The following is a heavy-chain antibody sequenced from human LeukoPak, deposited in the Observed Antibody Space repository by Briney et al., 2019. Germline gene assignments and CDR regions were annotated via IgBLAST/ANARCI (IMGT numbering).Heavy chain of an antibody. V-gene: IGHV3-21*01. CDR2: IIGSSGST. CDR1: GFIFTNYA. J-gene: IGHJ6*02. D-gene: IGHD2-2*01. CDR3: ARALGDQPDYYYGMDV. Sequence: GGSLRLPCAVSGFIFTNYAMSWVRQAPGKGLEWVSVIIGSSGSTFYADSVTGRFTISRDNADNSLFLQMNSLRAEDTAVYYCARALGDQPDYYYGMDVWGQGTTVTVSS.